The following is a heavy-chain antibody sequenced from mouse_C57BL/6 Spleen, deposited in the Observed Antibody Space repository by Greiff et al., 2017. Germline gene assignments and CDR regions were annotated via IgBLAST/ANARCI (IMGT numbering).Heavy chain of an antibody. CDR3: ARDHGSSRGFAY. V-gene: IGHV1-54*01. Sequence: VQLQQSGAELVRPGTSVKVSCKASGYAFTNYLIEWVKQRPGQGLEWIGVLNPGSGGTNYNEKFKGKATLTADKSSSTAYMQRISLTSEDSAVDFCARDHGSSRGFAYWCQGTLVTVSA. D-gene: IGHD1-1*01. CDR2: LNPGSGGT. CDR1: GYAFTNYL. J-gene: IGHJ3*01.